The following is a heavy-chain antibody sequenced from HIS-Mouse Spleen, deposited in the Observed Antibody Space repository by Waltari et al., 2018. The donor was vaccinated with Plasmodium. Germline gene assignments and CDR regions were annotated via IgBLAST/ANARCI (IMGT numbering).Heavy chain of an antibody. J-gene: IGHJ3*02. CDR2: ISYDGSNK. CDR1: GFTFISFG. D-gene: IGHD1-7*01. CDR3: AKDQNNWNSFFDI. Sequence: QVQLVESGGGVVPPGRSLRLSCSAYGFTFISFGLHWSRPAPGKGLEWVAVISYDGSNKYYADSVKGRFTISRDNSKNTLYLQMNSLRAEDTAVYYCAKDQNNWNSFFDIWGQGTMVTVSS. V-gene: IGHV3-30*18.